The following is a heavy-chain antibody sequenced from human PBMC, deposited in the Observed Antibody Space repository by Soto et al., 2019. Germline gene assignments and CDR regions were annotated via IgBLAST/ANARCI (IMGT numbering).Heavy chain of an antibody. V-gene: IGHV4-39*01. CDR2: IYYGGST. CDR3: ARLPGLVHP. J-gene: IGHJ5*02. CDR1: GGSISSSSYY. Sequence: SETLSLTCTVSGGSISSSSYYWGWIRQPPGKGLEWIGTIYYGGSTYYNLSLKSRVTIFIDTSKNQFSLKLSSVTAADTAVYYCARLPGLVHPWGQGTLVTVSS.